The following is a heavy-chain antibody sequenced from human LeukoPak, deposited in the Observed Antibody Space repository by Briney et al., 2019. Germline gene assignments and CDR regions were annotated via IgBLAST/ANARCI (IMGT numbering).Heavy chain of an antibody. Sequence: ASXKVSCKASGYTFTSYGISWVRQAPGQGLEWMGWISAYNGKTNYAQKLQGRVTMTTDTSTSTDYMELRSLRSDDTAVYYCARGYGSGSRLDYWGQGTLVTVSS. CDR1: GYTFTSYG. CDR3: ARGYGSGSRLDY. D-gene: IGHD1-26*01. J-gene: IGHJ4*02. V-gene: IGHV1-18*01. CDR2: ISAYNGKT.